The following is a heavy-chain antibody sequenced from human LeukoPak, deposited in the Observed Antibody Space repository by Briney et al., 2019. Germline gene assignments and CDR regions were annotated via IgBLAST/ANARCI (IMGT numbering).Heavy chain of an antibody. Sequence: GGSLRLSCAASGFTFSSYSMNWVRQAPGKGLEWVSSISSSSYIYYADSVKGRFTISRDNAKNSLDLQMNSLRAEDTAVYYFARDFGAAAGSHWGQGTLVTVSS. V-gene: IGHV3-21*01. CDR1: GFTFSSYS. CDR3: ARDFGAAAGSH. CDR2: ISSSSYI. D-gene: IGHD6-13*01. J-gene: IGHJ4*02.